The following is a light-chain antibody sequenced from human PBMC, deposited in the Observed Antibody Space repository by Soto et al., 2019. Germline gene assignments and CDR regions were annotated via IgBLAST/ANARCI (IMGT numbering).Light chain of an antibody. Sequence: EIVMTQSPATLSVSPWERVTLSCRASESVSSNLAWYQQRPGQAPRLLLYGASTRATETPLRFRGSGSGTEFTLTISSLQSEDLAVYYCQQYNNWPPSIIFGPGTRLEIK. CDR3: QQYNNWPPSII. V-gene: IGKV3-15*01. J-gene: IGKJ5*01. CDR2: GAS. CDR1: ESVSSN.